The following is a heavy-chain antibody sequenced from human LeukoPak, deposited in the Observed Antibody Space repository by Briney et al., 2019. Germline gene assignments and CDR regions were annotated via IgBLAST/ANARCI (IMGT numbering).Heavy chain of an antibody. CDR2: IYHSGST. CDR3: ARGGTTVAGTFWFDP. V-gene: IGHV4-4*02. Sequence: SETLSLTCAVSGGSIGSGNWWSWVRQPPGKGLEWIGEIYHSGSTNYNSSLKSRVTVSVDKSKNQFSLKLSSVTAADTAMYYCARGGTTVAGTFWFDPWGQGTLVTVSS. D-gene: IGHD6-19*01. J-gene: IGHJ5*02. CDR1: GGSIGSGNW.